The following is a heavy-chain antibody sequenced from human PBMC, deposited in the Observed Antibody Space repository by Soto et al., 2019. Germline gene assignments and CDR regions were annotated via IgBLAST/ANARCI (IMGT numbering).Heavy chain of an antibody. CDR3: ARDGTLYDSSAYYYLY. J-gene: IGHJ4*02. CDR2: ITPMFGTP. V-gene: IGHV1-69*13. D-gene: IGHD3-22*01. CDR1: GGTFSSYT. Sequence: SVKVSFKASGGTFSSYTITWLRQAPGQGLEWMGGITPMFGTPNYAQKFQGRVTITADESTSTAYMELSSLRSEDTAMYYCARDGTLYDSSAYYYLYWGQGTLVTVSS.